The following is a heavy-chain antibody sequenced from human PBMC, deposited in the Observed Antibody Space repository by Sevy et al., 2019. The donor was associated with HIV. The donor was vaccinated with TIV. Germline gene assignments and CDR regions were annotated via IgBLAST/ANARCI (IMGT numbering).Heavy chain of an antibody. Sequence: GGSLRLSCAASGFTFSSYWMSWVRQAPGKGLEWVANIKQDGSEKYYVDSVKGRFTISRDNAKNSLYLQMNSLRAEDTAVYYCARSEWLRLDHFDYWGQGTLVTVSS. CDR2: IKQDGSEK. J-gene: IGHJ4*02. CDR3: ARSEWLRLDHFDY. D-gene: IGHD5-12*01. V-gene: IGHV3-7*03. CDR1: GFTFSSYW.